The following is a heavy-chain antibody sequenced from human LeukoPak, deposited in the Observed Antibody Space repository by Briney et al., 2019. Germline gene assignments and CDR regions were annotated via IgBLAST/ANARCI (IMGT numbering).Heavy chain of an antibody. CDR1: GYTFTDYY. CDR3: ARDGLGYCSSTSCSPFDY. D-gene: IGHD2-2*01. J-gene: IGHJ4*02. CDR2: INPTTGGT. V-gene: IGHV1-2*02. Sequence: ASVKVSCKASGYTFTDYYIHWVRQAPGQGFEWMGWINPTTGGTKYARKFQGRVTMTTDTSTSTAYMELRSLRSDDTAVYYCARDGLGYCSSTSCSPFDYWGQGTLVTVSS.